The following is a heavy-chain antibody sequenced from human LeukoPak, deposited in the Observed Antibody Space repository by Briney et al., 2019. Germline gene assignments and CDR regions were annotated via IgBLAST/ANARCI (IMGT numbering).Heavy chain of an antibody. CDR1: GFTFSSYA. CDR2: ISGSGGST. CDR3: AKLRYSSSWSVDYFDY. V-gene: IGHV3-23*01. Sequence: GGSLRLSCAASGFTFSSYAMSWVRQAPGKGLEWVSAISGSGGSTYYADSVKGRFTISRDNSKNTLYLQMNSLRAEDTAVYYCAKLRYSSSWSVDYFDYWGQGTLVTVSS. D-gene: IGHD6-13*01. J-gene: IGHJ4*02.